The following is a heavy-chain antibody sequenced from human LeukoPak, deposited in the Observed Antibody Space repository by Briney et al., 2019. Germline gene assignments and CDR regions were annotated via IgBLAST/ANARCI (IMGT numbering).Heavy chain of an antibody. V-gene: IGHV3-21*04. J-gene: IGHJ6*02. CDR3: AKHYGSGSYSIGFGLDV. Sequence: PGGSLRLSCAASGFTFSDYTMNWVRQAPGKGLEWVSSIGSVTTYIYYADSVKGRFTISRDNSKNTLYLQMNSLRAEDTAVYYCAKHYGSGSYSIGFGLDVWGQGTTVTVSS. CDR1: GFTFSDYT. CDR2: IGSVTTYI. D-gene: IGHD3-10*01.